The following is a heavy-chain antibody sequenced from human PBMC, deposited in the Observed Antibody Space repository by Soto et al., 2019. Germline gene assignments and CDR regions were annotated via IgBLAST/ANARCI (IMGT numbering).Heavy chain of an antibody. CDR3: VSGGGYDSFDF. V-gene: IGHV4-30-2*06. D-gene: IGHD2-15*01. J-gene: IGHJ4*02. Sequence: PXETLSLPRSVSGVTTGYGAYSWNWIRQSPGKGLEWLGYISHVETTYYNPSFRSRLSLSIDRTRNQFFLSLSSMTAADKAVYYCVSGGGYDSFDFWGQGIQVTVSS. CDR2: ISHVETT. CDR1: GVTTGYGAYS.